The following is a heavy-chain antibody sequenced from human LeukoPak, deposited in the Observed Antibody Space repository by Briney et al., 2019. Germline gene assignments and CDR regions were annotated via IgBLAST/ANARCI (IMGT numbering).Heavy chain of an antibody. CDR2: ISYDGSRK. D-gene: IGHD3-10*01. CDR1: GFTFSTYA. J-gene: IGHJ4*02. CDR3: ARDSFLWFGEFSSTHDY. V-gene: IGHV3-30*04. Sequence: AGGSLRLSCAASGFTFSTYAMHWVRQAPGKGLECVAVISYDGSRKYYADSLKGRFTISRDNSKNTLYLQMNSLRAEATAVYCCARDSFLWFGEFSSTHDYWGQGTLVTVSS.